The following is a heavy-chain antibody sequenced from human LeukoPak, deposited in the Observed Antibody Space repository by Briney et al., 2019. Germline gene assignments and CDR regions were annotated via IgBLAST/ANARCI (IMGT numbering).Heavy chain of an antibody. CDR1: GFTFSNYA. J-gene: IGHJ4*02. V-gene: IGHV3-23*01. D-gene: IGHD1-26*01. Sequence: SGGALRLSCAASGFTFSNYAMSWVRQAPGKGLEWVSTISNSGDGTYYADSVKGRFTISRDNSKNTLYLQMNSLRAEDTAVCYCAKDGPLVGPYYFDYWGQGTLVTVSS. CDR3: AKDGPLVGPYYFDY. CDR2: ISNSGDGT.